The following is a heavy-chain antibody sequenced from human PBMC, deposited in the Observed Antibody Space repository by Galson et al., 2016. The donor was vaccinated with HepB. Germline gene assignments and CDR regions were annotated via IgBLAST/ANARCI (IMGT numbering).Heavy chain of an antibody. CDR3: ARGRRSYGMDV. CDR2: IGSRGDT. Sequence: SLRLSCATSGFTFSNYDMHWFRQPIGKGLEWVSWIGSRGDTYYPDSVKGRFTNARENAQTSFYLQLNSLRPEDTAVYYCARGRRSYGMDVWGQGTTVTV. J-gene: IGHJ6*02. V-gene: IGHV3-13*01. CDR1: GFTFSNYD.